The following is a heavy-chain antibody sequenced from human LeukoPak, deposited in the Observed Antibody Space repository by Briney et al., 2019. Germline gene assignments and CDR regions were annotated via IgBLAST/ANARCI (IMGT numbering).Heavy chain of an antibody. D-gene: IGHD3-3*01. CDR2: INRSGRA. CDR3: ARHKIVITMLGVHRWFDP. J-gene: IGHJ5*02. V-gene: IGHV4-34*01. Sequence: SETLTLTCAVYGGSFSGDYWSWLRQPPGKGLEWIGDINRSGRAVYNTSLKSRVIISVDTSKNQFSLKVNSVTAADTAVYYCARHKIVITMLGVHRWFDPWGQGTLVTVSS. CDR1: GGSFSGDY.